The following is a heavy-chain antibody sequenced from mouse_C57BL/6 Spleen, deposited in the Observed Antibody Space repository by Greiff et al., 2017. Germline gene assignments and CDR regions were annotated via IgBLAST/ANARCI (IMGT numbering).Heavy chain of an antibody. V-gene: IGHV1-85*01. J-gene: IGHJ3*01. CDR2: IYPRDGST. CDR1: GYTFTSYD. D-gene: IGHD2-3*01. CDR3: ARLEDGYYPAWFAY. Sequence: VQLQQSGPELVKPGASVKLSCKASGYTFTSYDINWVKQRPGQGLEWIGWIYPRDGSTKYNEKFKGKATLTVDTSSSTAYMELHSLTSEDSAVYFCARLEDGYYPAWFAYWGQGTLVTVSA.